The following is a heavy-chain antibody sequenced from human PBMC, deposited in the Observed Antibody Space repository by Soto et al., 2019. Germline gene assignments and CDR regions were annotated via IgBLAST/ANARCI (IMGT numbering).Heavy chain of an antibody. CDR1: GYYFTTYG. V-gene: IGHV1-18*01. CDR2: ISGYTGKT. Sequence: GASVKVSCKAPGYYFTTYGISWVRQAPGQGRAWMGWISGYTGKTTYAQSLQGRVTLTTDTSTSTAYMELRSLSYDDTAIYYCTRDEPIVAGSSGLEVWGQGXTVTGSS. D-gene: IGHD6-19*01. CDR3: TRDEPIVAGSSGLEV. J-gene: IGHJ6*02.